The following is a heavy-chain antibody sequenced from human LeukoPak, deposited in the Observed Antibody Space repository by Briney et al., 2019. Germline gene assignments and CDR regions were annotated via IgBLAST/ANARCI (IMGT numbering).Heavy chain of an antibody. V-gene: IGHV5-51*01. CDR3: ARLFHRQQLVRGGAFDI. CDR1: GYSFTSYW. D-gene: IGHD6-13*01. CDR2: IYPDDSDT. Sequence: GESLKISCKGSGYSFTSYWIVWVRQMPGKGLEWMGIIYPDDSDTRYSPSFQGQVTISADKSISTAYLQWSSLQASDTAMYYCARLFHRQQLVRGGAFDIWGQGTMVTVSS. J-gene: IGHJ3*02.